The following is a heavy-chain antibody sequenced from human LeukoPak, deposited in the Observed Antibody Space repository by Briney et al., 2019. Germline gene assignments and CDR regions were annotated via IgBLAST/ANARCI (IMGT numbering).Heavy chain of an antibody. CDR2: ISSSSSYI. J-gene: IGHJ5*02. V-gene: IGHV3-21*01. CDR1: GFTFSSYS. Sequence: GGSLRLSCAASGFTFSSYSMNWVRQAPGKGLEWVSSISSSSSYIYYADSVKGRFTISRDNAKNSLYLQMNSLRAEDTAVYYCARVVVTTNWFDPWGRGTLVTVSS. CDR3: ARVVVTTNWFDP. D-gene: IGHD2-21*02.